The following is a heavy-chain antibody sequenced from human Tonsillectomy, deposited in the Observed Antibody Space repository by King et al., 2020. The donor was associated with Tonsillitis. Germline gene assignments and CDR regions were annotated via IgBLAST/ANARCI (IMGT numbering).Heavy chain of an antibody. CDR1: GFTLSSCG. D-gene: IGHD5-12*01. CDR3: VKASGSRYSGTYPFDY. V-gene: IGHV3-30*18. CDR2: ISYDGKDK. J-gene: IGHJ4*02. Sequence: VQLVESGGGVVQPGRSLRISCAASGFTLSSCGMHWVRQAPGKGLEWVTFISYDGKDKQYTDSLKGRFTISRDSSKNTLYLDMTSLRAEDTAVYYCVKASGSRYSGTYPFDYWGQGTLVTVSS.